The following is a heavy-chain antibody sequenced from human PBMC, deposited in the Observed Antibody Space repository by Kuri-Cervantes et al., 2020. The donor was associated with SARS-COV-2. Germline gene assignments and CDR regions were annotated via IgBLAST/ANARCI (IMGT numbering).Heavy chain of an antibody. D-gene: IGHD3-16*01. CDR2: IDPGDSDT. J-gene: IGHJ4*02. CDR3: ASQDGGGSYGY. Sequence: GGSLRLSCEGSGYNFANYWISWVRQTPGKGLEWVGRIDPGDSDTRYSPSFQGQVTISADKSITTAYLQWSSLKASDSAMYYCASQDGGGSYGYWGQGTLVTVSS. CDR1: GYNFANYW. V-gene: IGHV5-51*01.